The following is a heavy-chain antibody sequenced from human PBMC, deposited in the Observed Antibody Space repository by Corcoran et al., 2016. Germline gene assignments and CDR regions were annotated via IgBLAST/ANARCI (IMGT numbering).Heavy chain of an antibody. V-gene: IGHV1-46*01. CDR2: INPSGGST. D-gene: IGHD2-15*01. CDR3: SRTDGYSRPFDY. CDR1: GYTFTSYY. J-gene: IGHJ4*02. Sequence: QVQLVQSGAEVKKPGASVKVSCKASGYTFTSYYMHWVRQAPGQGLEWMGIINPSGGSTSYAQKFQGRVTMTRDTSKRTVYMELSSLRAEDTAVYYWSRTDGYSRPFDYWGQGTLVTVSS.